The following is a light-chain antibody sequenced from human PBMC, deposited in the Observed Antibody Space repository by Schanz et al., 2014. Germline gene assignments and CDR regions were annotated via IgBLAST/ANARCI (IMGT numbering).Light chain of an antibody. CDR3: GTWDSSLSAWV. CDR2: DNY. CDR1: SSNIGSNT. V-gene: IGLV1-51*01. Sequence: QSVLTQPPSASGPPGQRVTIACSGSSSNIGSNTVNWYQQVPGTAPKLLIYDNYKRPSGIPDRFSGSKSGTSATLVITGLQTGDEADYYCGTWDSSLSAWVFGGGTKLTVL. J-gene: IGLJ3*02.